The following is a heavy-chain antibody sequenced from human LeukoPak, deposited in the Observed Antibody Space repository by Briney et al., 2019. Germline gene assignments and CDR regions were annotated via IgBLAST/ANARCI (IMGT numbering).Heavy chain of an antibody. D-gene: IGHD1-26*01. CDR1: GYTFTSYY. CDR3: AREAVGALDYFDY. V-gene: IGHV1-46*01. Sequence: GASVKVSCKASGYTFTSYYMHWMRQAPGQGLEWMGIINPSGGSTSYAQKFQGRVTMTRNMSTSTVYMELSSLRSEDTAVYYCAREAVGALDYFDYWGQGTLVTVSS. J-gene: IGHJ4*02. CDR2: INPSGGST.